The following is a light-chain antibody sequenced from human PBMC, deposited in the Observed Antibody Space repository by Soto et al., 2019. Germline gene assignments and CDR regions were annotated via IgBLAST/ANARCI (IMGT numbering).Light chain of an antibody. Sequence: QSALTQPASVSGSPGQSITISCTGTSSDVGGYNYVSWYQQHPGKAPKLMIYDVSNRPSGVSNRFSGSKSGNTASLTISGLPDEDEAAYYCSSYTSSSTPWVFGTGTKVTVL. V-gene: IGLV2-14*01. J-gene: IGLJ1*01. CDR1: SSDVGGYNY. CDR3: SSYTSSSTPWV. CDR2: DVS.